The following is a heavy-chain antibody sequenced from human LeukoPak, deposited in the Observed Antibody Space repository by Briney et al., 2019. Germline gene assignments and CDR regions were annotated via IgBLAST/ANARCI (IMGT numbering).Heavy chain of an antibody. Sequence: GASVKVSCKVSGYSLTELSIHWVRQAPGKGLEWMGHFDPADDETIHAQKFQGRVTMTGDTSSSTAYMELSTLRSEDTAVYYCATDPEYASCWGLWGQGTLVTVSS. D-gene: IGHD6-19*01. J-gene: IGHJ4*02. CDR1: GYSLTELS. CDR2: FDPADDET. V-gene: IGHV1-24*01. CDR3: ATDPEYASCWGL.